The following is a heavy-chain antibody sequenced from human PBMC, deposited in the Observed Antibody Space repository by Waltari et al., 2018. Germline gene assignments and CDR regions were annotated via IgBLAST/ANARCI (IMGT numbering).Heavy chain of an antibody. D-gene: IGHD3-16*01. J-gene: IGHJ6*02. V-gene: IGHV1-69*12. CDR2: IIRRFGIP. CDR1: GDSFGGYG. Sequence: HVQLVQSGAEVKKPGSSVKVSCKASGDSFGGYGISWVRRAPGQGLEWMGVIIRRFGIPESSQKFQDRLTITADESTSTAYMELSSLSSEDPALYYCARHELGISQYYYNMYVWGQGTTVTISS. CDR3: ARHELGISQYYYNMYV.